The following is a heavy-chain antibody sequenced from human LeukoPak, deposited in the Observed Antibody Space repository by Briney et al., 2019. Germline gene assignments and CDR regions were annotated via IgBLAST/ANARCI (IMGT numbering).Heavy chain of an antibody. CDR2: ISYSGST. D-gene: IGHD2-2*01. CDR1: FGSVSSNTYF. J-gene: IGHJ2*01. V-gene: IGHV4-39*07. CDR3: ARGQYHLLYWYFDL. Sequence: SETLSLTCTVSFGSVSSNTYFWGWIRQPPGKALEWIGSISYSGSTHYNPALNSRVTMSIDRSKNQFSLKLSSVTAADTAVYYCARGQYHLLYWYFDLWGRGTLVTVSS.